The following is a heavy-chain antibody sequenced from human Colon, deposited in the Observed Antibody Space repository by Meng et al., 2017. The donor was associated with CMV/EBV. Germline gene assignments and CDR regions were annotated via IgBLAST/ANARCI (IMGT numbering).Heavy chain of an antibody. D-gene: IGHD2-2*01. J-gene: IGHJ5*02. Sequence: VSGGSLNSDDDFWSWLRQPPGKGLEWIGYIHYSGNTNYNPSLKSRVTMSIDTSKNQFSLTLFSVTAADTAVYYCARDVMLPAPFFDPWGQGTLVTVSS. CDR3: ARDVMLPAPFFDP. CDR2: IHYSGNT. CDR1: GGSLNSDDDF. V-gene: IGHV4-61*08.